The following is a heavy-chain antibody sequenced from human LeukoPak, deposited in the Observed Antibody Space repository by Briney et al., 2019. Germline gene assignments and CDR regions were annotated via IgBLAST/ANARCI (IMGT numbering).Heavy chain of an antibody. V-gene: IGHV3-7*03. J-gene: IGHJ4*02. Sequence: GGSLRLSCAASGFTFSSYWMSWVRQAPGKGLEWVANIKQDGSEKYYVDSVKGRFTISRDNAKNSLYLQMNSLRPEDTALYYCVKETNFYDSSNYFDYWGQGTLVTVSS. CDR2: IKQDGSEK. CDR1: GFTFSSYW. CDR3: VKETNFYDSSNYFDY. D-gene: IGHD3-22*01.